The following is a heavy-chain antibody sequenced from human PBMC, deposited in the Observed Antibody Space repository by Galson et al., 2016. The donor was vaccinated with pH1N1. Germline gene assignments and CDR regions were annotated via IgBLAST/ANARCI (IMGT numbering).Heavy chain of an antibody. D-gene: IGHD7-27*01. Sequence: SVKVSCKASDFTFTTYGFTWVRQAPGQGLEWMGWISGNNGDSHYAQKVKGRVTVTIDTSTSTAYLEVRGLTSDDTAVYYCARKGTGWPLDYWGQGTLVTVSS. CDR2: ISGNNGDS. J-gene: IGHJ4*02. V-gene: IGHV1-18*01. CDR3: ARKGTGWPLDY. CDR1: DFTFTTYG.